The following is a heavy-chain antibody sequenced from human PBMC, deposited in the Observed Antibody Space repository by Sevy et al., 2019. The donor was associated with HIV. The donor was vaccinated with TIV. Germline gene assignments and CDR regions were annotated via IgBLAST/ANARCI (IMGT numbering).Heavy chain of an antibody. CDR2: ISAYNGNT. J-gene: IGHJ4*02. CDR3: ARVGRYCSGGSCFFDY. V-gene: IGHV1-18*01. D-gene: IGHD2-15*01. Sequence: ASVKVSCKASVYTFTSYGISWVRQAPGQGLEGMGWISAYNGNTNYAQKLQGRVTMTTDTSTSKAYMELRSLRSDDTAVYYCARVGRYCSGGSCFFDYWGQGTLVTVSS. CDR1: VYTFTSYG.